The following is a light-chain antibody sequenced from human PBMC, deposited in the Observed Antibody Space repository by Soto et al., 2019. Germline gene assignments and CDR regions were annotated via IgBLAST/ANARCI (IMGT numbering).Light chain of an antibody. V-gene: IGLV2-14*01. CDR1: SRDVGGYDY. J-gene: IGLJ2*01. Sequence: QSALTQPASVSGSPGQSITISCTGTSRDVGGYDYVSWYQQVPGNAPKLIIYDVSIRPSGISNRFSGSKSGNTASLAISGLRSEDEADYYCAAWDDSLSGVVFGGGTKLTVL. CDR2: DVS. CDR3: AAWDDSLSGVV.